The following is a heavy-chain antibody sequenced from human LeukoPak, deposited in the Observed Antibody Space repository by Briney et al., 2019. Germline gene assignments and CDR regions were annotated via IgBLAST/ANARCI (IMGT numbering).Heavy chain of an antibody. J-gene: IGHJ3*02. CDR2: ISSSGSTI. CDR3: ARDSRTSDAFDI. Sequence: GGSLRLSCAASGFTFSDSWMSWVRQAPGKGLEWVSYISSSGSTIYYADSVKGRFTISRDNAKNSLYLQMNSLRAEDTAVYYCARDSRTSDAFDIWGQGTMVTVSS. V-gene: IGHV3-11*04. CDR1: GFTFSDSW.